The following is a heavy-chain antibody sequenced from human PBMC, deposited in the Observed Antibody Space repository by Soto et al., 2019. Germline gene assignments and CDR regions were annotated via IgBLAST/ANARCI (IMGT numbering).Heavy chain of an antibody. CDR1: GSSIIGYY. J-gene: IGHJ5*02. CDR2: IHYSGSA. CDR3: ARGVGGSGLNWFDP. D-gene: IGHD6-19*01. V-gene: IGHV4-59*12. Sequence: SETLSLTCTFSGSSIIGYYRTWIRQSPERGLEWIGYIHYSGSANYNPSLNSRLTMSVDRSKSQFSMKLASVTAADTAVYYCARGVGGSGLNWFDPWGQGTLVTVSS.